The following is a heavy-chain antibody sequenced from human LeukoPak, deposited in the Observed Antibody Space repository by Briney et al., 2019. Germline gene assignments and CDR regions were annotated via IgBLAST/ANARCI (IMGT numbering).Heavy chain of an antibody. CDR3: ARLYYDFWSGYFPPFDY. V-gene: IGHV4-59*08. CDR2: IYYSGST. D-gene: IGHD3-3*01. J-gene: IGHJ4*02. CDR1: GGSISSYY. Sequence: SETLSLTCTVSGGSISSYYWSWIRQPPGKGLEWIGYIYYSGSTNYNPSLKSRVTISVDTSKNQFSLKLSSVTAADTAVYYCARLYYDFWSGYFPPFDYWGQGTLVTVSS.